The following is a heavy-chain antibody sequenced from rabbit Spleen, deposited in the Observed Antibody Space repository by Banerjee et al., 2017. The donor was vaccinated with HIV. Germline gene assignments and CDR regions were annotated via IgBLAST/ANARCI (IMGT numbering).Heavy chain of an antibody. CDR2: IGAGSSATT. CDR1: GFSFSSSYW. D-gene: IGHD4-2*01. Sequence: QEQLEESGGDLVKPEGSLTLTCTASGFSFSSSYWICWVRQAPGKGLEWIACIGAGSSATTYYASWAKGRFTISKTSSTTVTLQMTSLTAADTATYFCARDDGGSGVIDRLKLWGPGTLVTVS. CDR3: ARDDGGSGVIDRLKL. J-gene: IGHJ6*01. V-gene: IGHV1S45*01.